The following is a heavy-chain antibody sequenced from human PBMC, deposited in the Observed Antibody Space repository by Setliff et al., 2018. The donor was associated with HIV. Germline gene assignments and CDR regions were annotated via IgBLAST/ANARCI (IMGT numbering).Heavy chain of an antibody. J-gene: IGHJ4*02. D-gene: IGHD3-3*01. V-gene: IGHV1-69*13. CDR3: AAGVVPDYDY. Sequence: GASVKVSCKASGGTFSNYAISWVRQAPGQGLELMGGIIPIFGTANYAQKFQGRVTITADESTSTAYMELSSLRSEDTAVYYCAAGVVPDYDYWGQGTLVTVSS. CDR1: GGTFSNYA. CDR2: IIPIFGTA.